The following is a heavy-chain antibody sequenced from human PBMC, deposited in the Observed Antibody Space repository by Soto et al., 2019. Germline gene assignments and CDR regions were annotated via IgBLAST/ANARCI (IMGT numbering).Heavy chain of an antibody. CDR3: ASERGSSYFDY. J-gene: IGHJ4*02. CDR1: GFPLSDYG. D-gene: IGHD1-26*01. CDR2: IWYDESKK. Sequence: QVQLVESGGGVVQPGRSLRLSCAVSGFPLSDYGMHWVRQAPGKGLEWVAVIWYDESKKYYADSVKGRFTISRDNSKNTLYLQMNSLRAEDTAVYYCASERGSSYFDYWGQGTLVTFSS. V-gene: IGHV3-33*01.